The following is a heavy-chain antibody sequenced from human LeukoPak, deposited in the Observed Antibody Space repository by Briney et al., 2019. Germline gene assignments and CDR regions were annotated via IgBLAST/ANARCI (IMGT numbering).Heavy chain of an antibody. J-gene: IGHJ3*02. D-gene: IGHD1-26*01. CDR3: AKAIRSVGASGYSAFDI. V-gene: IGHV3-30*02. CDR2: IRYDGSNK. Sequence: PGGSLRLSCAASGFTFSSYGMHWVRQAPGKGLEWVAFIRYDGSNKYYADSVKGRFTISRDNSKNTLYLQMNSLRAEDTAVYYCAKAIRSVGASGYSAFDIWGQGTMVTVSS. CDR1: GFTFSSYG.